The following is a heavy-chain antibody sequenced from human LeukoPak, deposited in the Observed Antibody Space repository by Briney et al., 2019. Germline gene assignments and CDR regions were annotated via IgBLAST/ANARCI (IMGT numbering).Heavy chain of an antibody. CDR1: GGTFSSYA. V-gene: IGHV1-69*04. CDR3: AREGYYDSSGSQSPGYFDY. CDR2: IIPILGIA. Sequence: SVKVSCKASGGTFSSYAISWVRQAPGQGLEWMGRIIPILGIANYAQKFQGRVTITADKSTSTAYMELSSLRSEDTAVYYCAREGYYDSSGSQSPGYFDYWGQGTLVTVSS. D-gene: IGHD3-22*01. J-gene: IGHJ4*02.